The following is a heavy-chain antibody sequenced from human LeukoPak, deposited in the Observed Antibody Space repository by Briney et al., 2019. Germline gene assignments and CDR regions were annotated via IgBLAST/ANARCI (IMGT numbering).Heavy chain of an antibody. Sequence: GGSLRLSCAASGFTFSGSAMHWVRQASGKGLEWVGRIRSKANSYATAYAASVKGRFTISRGDSKNTAYLQMNSLKTEDTAVYYCTSHVYDSSGYYANWGQGTLVTVSS. CDR1: GFTFSGSA. CDR2: IRSKANSYAT. D-gene: IGHD3-22*01. J-gene: IGHJ4*02. V-gene: IGHV3-73*01. CDR3: TSHVYDSSGYYAN.